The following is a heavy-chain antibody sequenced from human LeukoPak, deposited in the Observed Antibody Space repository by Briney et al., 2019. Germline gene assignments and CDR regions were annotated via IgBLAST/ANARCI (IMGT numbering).Heavy chain of an antibody. CDR2: VSDSGGST. CDR3: ANIGGVL. V-gene: IGHV3-23*01. Sequence: GGAPRLSCAAPGFTFCSHAMSWGRQAPGKGLEWVSAVSDSGGSTYYADSVKGRFTISRDNSKNTLYLQMNSLRAEDTAVYYCANIGGVLWGKGTTVTVSS. D-gene: IGHD3-16*01. J-gene: IGHJ6*04. CDR1: GFTFCSHA.